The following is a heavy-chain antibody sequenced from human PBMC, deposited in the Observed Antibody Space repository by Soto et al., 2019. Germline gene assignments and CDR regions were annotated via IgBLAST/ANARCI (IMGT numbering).Heavy chain of an antibody. CDR3: ARSPFAGSDAFDI. CDR2: ITPFKSDT. D-gene: IGHD1-1*01. V-gene: IGHV1-45*02. J-gene: IGHJ3*02. CDR1: GYTFTFRY. Sequence: SVKVSCKASGYTFTFRYLHWVRQAPGQALEWMGWITPFKSDTNYAQKFQDRVTITRDRSVSTAYMELSNLRSDDTAMYYCARSPFAGSDAFDIWGQGTMVTVS.